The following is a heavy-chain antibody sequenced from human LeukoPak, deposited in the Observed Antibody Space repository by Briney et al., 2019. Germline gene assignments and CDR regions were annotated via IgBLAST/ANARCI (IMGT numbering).Heavy chain of an antibody. D-gene: IGHD3-10*01. V-gene: IGHV4-4*02. CDR3: ARYGSVFDD. CDR2: IYHSGST. Sequence: SSGTLSLTCAVSGGSISSSNWWSWVRQTPGKGLEWIGDIYHSGSTNYNPSLKSRVTISIDTSKNQFSLKLSSMTAADTAVYYCARYGSVFDDWGQGTLVTVSS. J-gene: IGHJ4*02. CDR1: GGSISSSNW.